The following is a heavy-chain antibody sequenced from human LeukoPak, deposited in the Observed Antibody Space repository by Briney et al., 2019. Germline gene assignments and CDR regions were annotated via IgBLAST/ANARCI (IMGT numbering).Heavy chain of an antibody. CDR2: ISGYNGNT. J-gene: IGHJ3*02. D-gene: IGHD1-1*01. Sequence: ASVKVSCKASGYTFTNYGITWVRQAPGQGLEWMGWISGYNGNTNYAQRLQGRVTTTTDTTTSTAYMELRSLRSDDTAVYYCGRGWNGHFDIWGQGTMVTVSS. V-gene: IGHV1-18*01. CDR3: GRGWNGHFDI. CDR1: GYTFTNYG.